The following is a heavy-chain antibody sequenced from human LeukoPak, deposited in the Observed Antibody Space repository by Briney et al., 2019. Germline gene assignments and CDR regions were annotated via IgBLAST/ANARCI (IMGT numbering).Heavy chain of an antibody. CDR3: ARDSYYYDSSGYQH. V-gene: IGHV4-59*01. J-gene: IGHJ1*01. CDR1: GGSISSYY. Sequence: SETLSLTCSVSGGSISSYYWSWIRQPPEKGLEWIGDIYYSGSTNYNPSLKSRVTISVDTSKNQFSLKLSSVTAADTALYYCARDSYYYDSSGYQHWGQGTLVTVSS. CDR2: IYYSGST. D-gene: IGHD3-22*01.